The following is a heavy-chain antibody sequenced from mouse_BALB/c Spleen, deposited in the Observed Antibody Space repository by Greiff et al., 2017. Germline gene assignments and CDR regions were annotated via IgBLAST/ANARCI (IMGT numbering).Heavy chain of an antibody. Sequence: EVKLMESGAELVRSGASVNLSYTASGFYIKDYYMHWVKQRPEQGLEWIGWIDPENGDTEYAPKFQGKATMTADTSSNTAYLQLSSLTSEDTAVYYCARSDRYDPVYWYFDVWGAGTTVTVSS. CDR2: IDPENGDT. V-gene: IGHV14-4*02. CDR3: ARSDRYDPVYWYFDV. D-gene: IGHD2-14*01. CDR1: GFYIKDYY. J-gene: IGHJ1*01.